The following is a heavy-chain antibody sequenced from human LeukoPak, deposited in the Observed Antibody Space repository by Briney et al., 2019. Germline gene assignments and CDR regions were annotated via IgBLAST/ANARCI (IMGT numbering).Heavy chain of an antibody. CDR2: ILNDGSNE. CDR3: ARGEFNGLDY. V-gene: IGHV3-30-3*01. D-gene: IGHD2-8*01. J-gene: IGHJ4*02. Sequence: GGSLRLSGAASGFTFSSYVIHWARQAPGKGLEWVAVILNDGSNEFYADSVRGRFTISRDNSKNTLWLQMNSLTAEDTAVYYCARGEFNGLDYWGQGTLVTVSS. CDR1: GFTFSSYV.